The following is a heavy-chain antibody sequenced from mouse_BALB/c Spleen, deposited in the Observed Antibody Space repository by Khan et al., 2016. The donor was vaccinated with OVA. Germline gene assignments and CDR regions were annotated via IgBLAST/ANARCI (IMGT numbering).Heavy chain of an antibody. D-gene: IGHD6-2*01. CDR1: GYTFTNYG. Sequence: QIQLVQSGPELKKPGETVKISCKASGYTFTNYGMNWVKQAPGKGLKWMGWINTYTGEPTYADDFKGRFAFSLETSASTAYLQISNLKNEDMTTYFCARISSCWYSDVWGAGTTVTVSS. V-gene: IGHV9-1*02. CDR2: INTYTGEP. J-gene: IGHJ1*01. CDR3: ARISSCWYSDV.